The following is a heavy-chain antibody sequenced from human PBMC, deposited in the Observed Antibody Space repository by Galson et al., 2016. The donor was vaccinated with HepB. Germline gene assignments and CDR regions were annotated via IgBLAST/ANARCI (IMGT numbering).Heavy chain of an antibody. CDR1: GFTVNRQY. Sequence: SLRLSCAVSGFTVNRQYMTWVRQAPGEGLEWVSVIYDDGSTRYTDSVPGRFTISRDIYKDTLFLQMNTLRVDDTAVYYCARFGEAAAGDDYWGQGTLVTVSS. V-gene: IGHV3-66*01. D-gene: IGHD6-25*01. CDR2: IYDDGST. CDR3: ARFGEAAAGDDY. J-gene: IGHJ4*02.